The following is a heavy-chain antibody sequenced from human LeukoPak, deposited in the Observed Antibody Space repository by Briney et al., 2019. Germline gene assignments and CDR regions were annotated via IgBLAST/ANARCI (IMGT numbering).Heavy chain of an antibody. CDR2: SSGSGDDT. V-gene: IGHV3-23*01. CDR1: GFTFMNYA. Sequence: PGGSLRLSCAAFGFTFMNYAMGWVRQAPGTGLEWVSTSSGSGDDTYYADSVKGRFTISRDNSKNTLYLQMSGLRAEDTAVYYCAKFRGIPTTVTQDWGQGTLVTVSS. D-gene: IGHD4-17*01. J-gene: IGHJ1*01. CDR3: AKFRGIPTTVTQD.